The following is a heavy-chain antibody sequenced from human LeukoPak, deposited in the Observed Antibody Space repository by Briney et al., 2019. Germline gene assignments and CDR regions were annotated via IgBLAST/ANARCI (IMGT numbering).Heavy chain of an antibody. CDR1: GFTFSIYG. J-gene: IGHJ4*02. D-gene: IGHD1-14*01. Sequence: GGSLRLSCAASGFTFSIYGMHWVRQAPGKGLEWVAFIRYDGSNKYYADSVKGRFTISRDNSQNTLYLQMNSLRAEDTAVYYCAKHKIPLFDYWGQGTLVTVSS. CDR2: IRYDGSNK. CDR3: AKHKIPLFDY. V-gene: IGHV3-30*02.